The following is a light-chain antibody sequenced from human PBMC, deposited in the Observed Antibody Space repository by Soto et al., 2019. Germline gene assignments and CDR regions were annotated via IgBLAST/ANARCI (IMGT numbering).Light chain of an antibody. J-gene: IGLJ1*01. V-gene: IGLV2-14*03. CDR1: SSDVGNYNY. CDR2: DVS. CDR3: SSYTRSSSYV. Sequence: QSVLTQPDSVSGSPGQSITISCTGTSSDVGNYNYVSWYQHHPGKAPKLMVYDVSHRPSGVSNRFSGSKSGSTASLTISGLQAEDEADYYCSSYTRSSSYVFELGPSSPS.